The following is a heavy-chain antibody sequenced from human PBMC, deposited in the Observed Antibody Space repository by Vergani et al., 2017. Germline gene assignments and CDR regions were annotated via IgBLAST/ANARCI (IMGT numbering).Heavy chain of an antibody. D-gene: IGHD3-22*01. J-gene: IGHJ3*02. Sequence: QVQLVQSGSELKKPGASVKVSCKASGYTFTSYAMNWVRQAPGQGLEWMGWINTNTGHPTYDQGFTGRFVFSLDTSVSTAYLQISSLKSEDTAVYYCASGPYYYDSSGYSNIDAFDIWGQGTMVTVSS. CDR3: ASGPYYYDSSGYSNIDAFDI. CDR1: GYTFTSYA. V-gene: IGHV7-4-1*02. CDR2: INTNTGHP.